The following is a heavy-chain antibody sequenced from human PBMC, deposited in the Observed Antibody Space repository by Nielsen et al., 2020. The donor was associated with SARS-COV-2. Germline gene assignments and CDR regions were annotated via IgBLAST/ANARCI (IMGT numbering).Heavy chain of an antibody. J-gene: IGHJ3*02. Sequence: ASVKVSCKASGYTFTGYYMHWVRQAPGQGLEWMGRINPNSGGTNYAQKLQGRVTMTTDTSTSTAYMELRSLRSDDTAVYYCARVVPGDAFDIWGQGTMVTVSS. CDR2: INPNSGGT. V-gene: IGHV1-2*06. CDR3: ARVVPGDAFDI. D-gene: IGHD2-2*01. CDR1: GYTFTGYY.